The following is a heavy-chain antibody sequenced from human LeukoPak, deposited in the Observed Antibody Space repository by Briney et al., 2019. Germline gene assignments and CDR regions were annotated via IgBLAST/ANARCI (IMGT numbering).Heavy chain of an antibody. J-gene: IGHJ3*02. CDR3: AREKPGSGNYRSDGFDI. CDR1: GGSISSGGYY. Sequence: SETLSLTCTVSGGSISSGGYYWSWIRQHPGKGLEWIGYIYYSGSTYYNPSLESRVTISLDTPKNQFSLRLSSVTAADTAVYYCAREKPGSGNYRSDGFDIWGQGTMVTVSS. CDR2: IYYSGST. V-gene: IGHV4-31*03. D-gene: IGHD3-10*01.